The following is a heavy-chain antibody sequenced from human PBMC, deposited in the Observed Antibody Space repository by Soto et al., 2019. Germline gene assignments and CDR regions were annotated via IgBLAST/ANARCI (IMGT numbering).Heavy chain of an antibody. Sequence: QEPLVESGGGVVQPGSSLRLSCAASGFAFRSYGMNWVRQAPGKGLEWVPLISYDGEKEYYADSVKGRFTVSRDNSENTLFLRISGLTADDSGVYFCAKAGFTVSGEVFDPWGQGTRVTVSS. CDR3: AKAGFTVSGEVFDP. V-gene: IGHV3-30*18. J-gene: IGHJ5*02. CDR2: ISYDGEKE. D-gene: IGHD3-3*01. CDR1: GFAFRSYG.